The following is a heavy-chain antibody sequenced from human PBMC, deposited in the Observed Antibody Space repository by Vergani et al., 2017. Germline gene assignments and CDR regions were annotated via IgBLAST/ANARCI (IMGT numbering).Heavy chain of an antibody. CDR3: AKDPVYYYDSSGYYGY. J-gene: IGHJ4*02. CDR2: TSYDGSNK. CDR1: GFTFSSYA. V-gene: IGHV3-30*07. Sequence: QVQLVESGGGVVQPGRSLRLSCAASGFTFSSYAMHWVRQAPGKGLEWVAVTSYDGSNKYYADSVKGRFTISRDNSKNTLYLQMNSLRAEDTAVYYCAKDPVYYYDSSGYYGYWGQGTLVTVSS. D-gene: IGHD3-22*01.